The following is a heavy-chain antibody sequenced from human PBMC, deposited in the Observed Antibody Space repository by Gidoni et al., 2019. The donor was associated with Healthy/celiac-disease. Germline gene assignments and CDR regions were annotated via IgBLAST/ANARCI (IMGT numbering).Heavy chain of an antibody. CDR3: ARDKNYYGSGSYYRVRYYGMDV. J-gene: IGHJ6*02. CDR1: GFTFSSYG. CDR2: IWYDGSNK. D-gene: IGHD3-10*01. V-gene: IGHV3-33*01. Sequence: QVQLVESGGGVVQPGRSLRLSCAASGFTFSSYGMHWVRQAPGKGLGWVAVIWYDGSNKYYADSVKGRFTISRDNSKNTLYLQMNSLRAEDTAVYYCARDKNYYGSGSYYRVRYYGMDVWGQGTTVTVSS.